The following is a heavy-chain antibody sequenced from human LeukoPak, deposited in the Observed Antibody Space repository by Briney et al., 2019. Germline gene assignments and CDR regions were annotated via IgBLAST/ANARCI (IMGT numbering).Heavy chain of an antibody. J-gene: IGHJ4*02. Sequence: ASVKVSCKASGYTFTGYYMHWVRQATGQGLEWMGWMNPNSGNTGYAQKFQGRVTMTRNTSISTAYMELSSLRSEDTAVYYCARVTRSGRRSYYFDYWGQGTLVTVSS. CDR3: ARVTRSGRRSYYFDY. D-gene: IGHD3-10*01. V-gene: IGHV1-8*02. CDR1: GYTFTGYY. CDR2: MNPNSGNT.